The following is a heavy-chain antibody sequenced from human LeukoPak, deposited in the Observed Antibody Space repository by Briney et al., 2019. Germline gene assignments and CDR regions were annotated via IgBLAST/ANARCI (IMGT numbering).Heavy chain of an antibody. CDR1: GGSIISTSYY. CDR3: ARHGHHGDHDY. D-gene: IGHD2-21*02. V-gene: IGHV4-39*01. Sequence: PSETLSLTCIVSGGSIISTSYYWGWIRQPPGEGLDWIGSIYHSGSTYYNPSLRSRLTLSVDTSKNQFSLKLSSVTAADTAVYYCARHGHHGDHDYWGQGTLVTVSS. J-gene: IGHJ4*02. CDR2: IYHSGST.